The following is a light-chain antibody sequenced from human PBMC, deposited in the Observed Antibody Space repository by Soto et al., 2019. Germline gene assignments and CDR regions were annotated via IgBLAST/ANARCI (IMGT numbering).Light chain of an antibody. CDR1: SSDVGGYNY. CDR2: DVT. J-gene: IGLJ2*01. Sequence: QSALTQPRSVSGSPGQSVTISCTRTSSDVGGYNYVSWYQQHPDKAPKLMIYDVTKRPSGVPDRFSGSKSGNTASLTISGLQAEDEADYYCCSYAGSYTWVFGGGTKLTVL. V-gene: IGLV2-11*01. CDR3: CSYAGSYTWV.